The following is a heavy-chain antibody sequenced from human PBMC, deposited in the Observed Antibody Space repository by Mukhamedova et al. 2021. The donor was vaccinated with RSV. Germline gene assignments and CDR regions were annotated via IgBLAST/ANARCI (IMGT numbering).Heavy chain of an antibody. CDR2: VSYNGVNK. Sequence: ARESVAIVSYNGVNKYYTDSVKGRFTISRDNSKNTLDLQMNSLRAEDTAVYYCERAIFNIAAPLDFWGQGTLVTVSS. CDR3: ERAIFNIAAPLDF. J-gene: IGHJ4*02. D-gene: IGHD6-13*01. V-gene: IGHV3-30*10.